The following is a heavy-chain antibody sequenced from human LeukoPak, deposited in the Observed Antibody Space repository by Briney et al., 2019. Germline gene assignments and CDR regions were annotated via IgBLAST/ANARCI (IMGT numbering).Heavy chain of an antibody. CDR2: TYYRSKWYN. J-gene: IGHJ4*02. Sequence: SQTLSLTCAISGDSVSSNSAAWNWIRQSPSRGLEWLGRTYYRSKWYNDYAVSVKSRITISPDTSKNQFSLQLNSVTPEDTAVYYCARDHYDYVWGSYRPKYYFDYWGQGTLVTVSS. CDR3: ARDHYDYVWGSYRPKYYFDY. V-gene: IGHV6-1*01. D-gene: IGHD3-16*02. CDR1: GDSVSSNSAA.